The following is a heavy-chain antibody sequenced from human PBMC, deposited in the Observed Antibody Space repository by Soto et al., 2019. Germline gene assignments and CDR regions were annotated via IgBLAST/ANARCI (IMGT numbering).Heavy chain of an antibody. J-gene: IGHJ4*02. CDR3: ARGQYGGKGY. V-gene: IGHV3-7*03. Sequence: EVQLVESGGGLVQPGGSLRLSCAASGFTFSSYWMNWVRQAPGRGLEWVAKIKEEGSEKKYVDCVKGRFIISRDNAKESMLLQMNSLRAEDTAVYYCARGQYGGKGYWGQGTLVTVSS. D-gene: IGHD2-15*01. CDR1: GFTFSSYW. CDR2: IKEEGSEK.